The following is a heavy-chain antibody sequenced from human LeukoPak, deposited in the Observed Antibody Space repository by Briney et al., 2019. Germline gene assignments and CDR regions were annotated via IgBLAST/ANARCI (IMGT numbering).Heavy chain of an antibody. D-gene: IGHD5-18*01. V-gene: IGHV3-33*01. CDR2: IWYDGSNK. J-gene: IGHJ6*02. CDR3: ARERGADTAMVTNYYYGMDV. Sequence: GGSLRLSCAASGFTFSSYGMHWVRQAPGKGLEWVAVIWYDGSNKYYADSVKGRFTISRDNSKNTLYLQMNSLRAEDTAVYYCARERGADTAMVTNYYYGMDVWGQGTTVTVSS. CDR1: GFTFSSYG.